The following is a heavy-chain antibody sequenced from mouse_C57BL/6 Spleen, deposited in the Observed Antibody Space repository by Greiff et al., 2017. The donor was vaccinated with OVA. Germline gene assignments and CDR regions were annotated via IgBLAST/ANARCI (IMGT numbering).Heavy chain of an antibody. Sequence: EVKLMESGGDLVKPGGSLKLSCAASGFTFSSYGMSWVRQTPDKRLEWVATISSGGSYTYYPDSVKGRFTISRDNAKNTLYLQMSSLKSEDTAMYYCAREVTTVDYAMDYWGQGTSVTVSS. CDR2: ISSGGSYT. V-gene: IGHV5-6*01. CDR1: GFTFSSYG. CDR3: AREVTTVDYAMDY. D-gene: IGHD1-1*01. J-gene: IGHJ4*01.